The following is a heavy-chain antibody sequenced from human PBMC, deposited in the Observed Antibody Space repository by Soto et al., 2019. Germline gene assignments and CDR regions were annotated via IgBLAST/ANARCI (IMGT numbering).Heavy chain of an antibody. CDR1: GFTFTTYG. J-gene: IGHJ5*02. CDR2: INIDNGNT. V-gene: IGHV1-18*01. CDR3: VRYVGYGWFDP. Sequence: ASVKVSCKASGFTFTTYGISWVRQAPGQGLEWMGWINIDNGNTHYAQNLQGRVTVTTDTSTNTAYMELRSLRSDDTAVYYCVRYVGYGWFDPWGQGTLVTVSS. D-gene: IGHD3-10*01.